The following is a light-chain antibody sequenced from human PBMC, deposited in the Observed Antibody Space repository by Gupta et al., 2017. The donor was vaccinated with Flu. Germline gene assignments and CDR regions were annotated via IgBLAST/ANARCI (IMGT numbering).Light chain of an antibody. Sequence: KTPPFLGRGTNIGSKTVHWYHQMPGLAPVLLIYYNSHRPSGIPERFSDSNSGNSASLTISRVEAGDEAVYYCQAWDNSGDEAVFGGGTKLTVL. V-gene: IGLV3-21*04. CDR2: YNS. CDR1: NIGSKT. J-gene: IGLJ2*01. CDR3: QAWDNSGDEAV.